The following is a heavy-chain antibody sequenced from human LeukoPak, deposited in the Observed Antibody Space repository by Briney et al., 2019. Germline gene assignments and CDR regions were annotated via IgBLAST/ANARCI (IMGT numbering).Heavy chain of an antibody. CDR3: AKKTPPYYYDSSGYYYDPDDY. J-gene: IGHJ4*02. V-gene: IGHV3-33*06. CDR1: GFTFSSYG. D-gene: IGHD3-22*01. Sequence: GGSLRLSCAASGFTFSSYGMHWVRQAPGKGLEWVAAIWYDGSNKYYADSVKGRFTISRDNSKNTLYLQMNSLRAEDTAVYYCAKKTPPYYYDSSGYYYDPDDYWGQGTLVTVSS. CDR2: IWYDGSNK.